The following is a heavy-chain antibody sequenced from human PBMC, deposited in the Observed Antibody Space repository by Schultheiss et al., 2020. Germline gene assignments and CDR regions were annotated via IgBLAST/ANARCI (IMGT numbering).Heavy chain of an antibody. Sequence: SQTLSLTCTVSGGSISSSSYYWGWIRQPPGKGLEWIGSIYYSGSTYYNPSLKSRVTISVDTSKNQFSLKLSSVTAADTAVYYCVRQAPYYDFWSGYHDYWGQGTLVTVSS. CDR1: GGSISSSSYY. CDR2: IYYSGST. J-gene: IGHJ4*02. D-gene: IGHD3-3*01. V-gene: IGHV4-39*01. CDR3: VRQAPYYDFWSGYHDY.